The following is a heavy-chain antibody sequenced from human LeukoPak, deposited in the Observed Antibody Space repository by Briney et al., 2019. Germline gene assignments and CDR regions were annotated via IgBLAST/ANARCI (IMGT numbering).Heavy chain of an antibody. V-gene: IGHV3-48*01. Sequence: PGGSLRLSCAASGFTFSSYSMNWVRRAPGKGLEWVSYISGSGNAMYYADSVKGRFTISRDNAKNSLYLQMNSLRAEGTAVYYCARGTGSNYTLGYWGQGTLVTVSS. J-gene: IGHJ4*02. CDR3: ARGTGSNYTLGY. CDR2: ISGSGNAM. CDR1: GFTFSSYS. D-gene: IGHD4-11*01.